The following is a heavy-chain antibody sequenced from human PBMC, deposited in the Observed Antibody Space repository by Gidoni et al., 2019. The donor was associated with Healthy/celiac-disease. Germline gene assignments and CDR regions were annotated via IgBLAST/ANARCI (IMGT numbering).Heavy chain of an antibody. CDR1: GGSISSYY. D-gene: IGHD3-10*01. CDR3: ARLLGDGGWFDP. CDR2: IYYSGST. V-gene: IGHV4-59*01. Sequence: QVQLQESGPGLVQPSETLSLTCTVSGGSISSYYWSWIRQPPGKGLEWIGYIYYSGSTNYNPSLKRRVTISVDTSKNQFSLKLSSVTAADTAVYYCARLLGDGGWFDPWGQGTLVTVSS. J-gene: IGHJ5*02.